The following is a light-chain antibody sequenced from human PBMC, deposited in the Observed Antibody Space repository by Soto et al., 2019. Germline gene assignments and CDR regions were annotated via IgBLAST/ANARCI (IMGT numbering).Light chain of an antibody. CDR2: WAS. Sequence: DIVLTQSPDSLAVSLGERATINCKSSQSVLYSSNNKNYLAWYQQKPGQPPKLLISWASTREFGVPDRFSGSGSGTDFTLTISSLQAEDVAVYYCQQYYASPPRTFGHGTKVEIK. CDR3: QQYYASPPRT. CDR1: QSVLYSSNNKNY. V-gene: IGKV4-1*01. J-gene: IGKJ1*01.